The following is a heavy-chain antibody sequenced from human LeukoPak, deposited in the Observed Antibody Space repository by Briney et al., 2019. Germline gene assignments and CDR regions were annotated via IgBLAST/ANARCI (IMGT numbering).Heavy chain of an antibody. Sequence: GGSLRLSCAASGFTFSSYSMNWVRQAPGKGLEWVSYISSSSSTIYYADSVKGRFTISRDNSKNTLYLQMNSLRAEDTAVYYCAKDPLGPGEPAYYFDYWGQGTLVTVSS. J-gene: IGHJ4*02. CDR3: AKDPLGPGEPAYYFDY. CDR1: GFTFSSYS. D-gene: IGHD3-10*01. V-gene: IGHV3-48*01. CDR2: ISSSSSTI.